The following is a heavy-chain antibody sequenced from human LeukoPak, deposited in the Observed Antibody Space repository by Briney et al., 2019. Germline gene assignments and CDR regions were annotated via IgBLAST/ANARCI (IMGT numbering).Heavy chain of an antibody. CDR3: ARIEWSAAFN. J-gene: IGHJ1*01. V-gene: IGHV1-2*06. D-gene: IGHD6-13*01. CDR1: GYTLTPHY. CDR2: INPNRCDT. Sequence: GASVKVSPKASGYTLTPHYTHWVPQAPGQRREWVGQINPNRCDTNYAQNFQGRVTRSSYTSIDTAYKERSSIRSDDTAVYDWARIEWSAAFNCGQRTLCSVSS.